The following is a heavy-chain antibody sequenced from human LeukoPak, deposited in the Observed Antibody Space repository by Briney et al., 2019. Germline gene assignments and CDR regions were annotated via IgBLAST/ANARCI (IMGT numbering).Heavy chain of an antibody. CDR1: GFTFDDYA. J-gene: IGHJ6*03. D-gene: IGHD3-22*01. CDR2: ISWNSGSI. V-gene: IGHV3-9*01. CDR3: ARVPYDSSGYYYYYYYYMDV. Sequence: GGSLRLSCAASGFTFDDYAMHWVRQAPGKGLEWVSGISWNSGSIGYADSVKGRFTISRDNAKNSLYLQMNSLRAEDTAVYYCARVPYDSSGYYYYYYYYMDVWGKGTTVTVSS.